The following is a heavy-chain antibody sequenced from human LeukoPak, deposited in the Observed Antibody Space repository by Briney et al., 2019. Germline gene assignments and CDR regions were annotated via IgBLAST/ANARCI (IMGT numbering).Heavy chain of an antibody. CDR3: EITRAGTQMHYFDY. CDR1: GYTFTGYY. V-gene: IGHV1-46*01. J-gene: IGHJ4*02. D-gene: IGHD1-7*01. Sequence: GASVKVSCKASGYTFTGYYMHWVRQAPGQGLEWMGIINPSGGSTSYAQKFQGRVTMTRDTSTSTVYMELSSLRSEDTAVYYCEITRAGTQMHYFDYWGQGTLVTVSS. CDR2: INPSGGST.